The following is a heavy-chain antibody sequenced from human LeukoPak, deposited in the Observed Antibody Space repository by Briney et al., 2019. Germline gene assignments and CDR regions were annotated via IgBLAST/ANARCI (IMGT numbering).Heavy chain of an antibody. CDR2: IEHSDSYT. V-gene: IGHV5-10-1*01. J-gene: IGHJ3*02. CDR1: GYRFTSYW. D-gene: IGHD2-8*01. CDR3: ARHQLLGPCFKGVCSDAFDI. Sequence: GESLRISCKGSGYRFTSYWISWVRQMPGKGLEWMGRIEHSDSYTKYSPSFQGHLTISADKSISTAYLQWSSLKASDTAMYYCARHQLLGPCFKGVCSDAFDIWGQGTMVTVS.